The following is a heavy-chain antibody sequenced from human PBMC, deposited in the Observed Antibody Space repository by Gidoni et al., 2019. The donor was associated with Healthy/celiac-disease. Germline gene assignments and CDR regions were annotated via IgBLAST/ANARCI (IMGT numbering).Heavy chain of an antibody. J-gene: IGHJ4*02. CDR3: ARGGRIAASY. D-gene: IGHD6-6*01. CDR1: GFTFSSYW. V-gene: IGHV3-7*01. CDR2: IKQDGSEK. Sequence: EVQLVESGGGLVQPGGSLGPPWEAFGFTFSSYWMSWVRQAPGKGLEWVANIKQDGSEKYYVDSVKGRFTISRDNAKNSLYLQMNSLRAEDTAVYYCARGGRIAASYWGQGTLVTVSS.